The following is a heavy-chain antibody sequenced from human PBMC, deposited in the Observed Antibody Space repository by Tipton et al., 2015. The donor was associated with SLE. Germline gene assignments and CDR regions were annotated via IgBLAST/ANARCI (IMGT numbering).Heavy chain of an antibody. J-gene: IGHJ4*02. CDR2: IYYSGTT. CDR1: GTSISSNY. V-gene: IGHV4-59*01. Sequence: TLSLTCTVSGTSISSNYWSWIRQSPGKGLEWIGYIYYSGTTNSNPSLKSRVTISLDTSKNQFSLRLNSVTAADTAVYFCARTPGSGWQYYFDHWDQGALVTVSS. D-gene: IGHD6-19*01. CDR3: ARTPGSGWQYYFDH.